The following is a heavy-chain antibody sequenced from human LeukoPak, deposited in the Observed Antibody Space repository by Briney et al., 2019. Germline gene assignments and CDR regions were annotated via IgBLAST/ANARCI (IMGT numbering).Heavy chain of an antibody. CDR2: INHSGST. V-gene: IGHV4-34*01. CDR3: ARGRYPHS. CDR1: GESFSGYY. J-gene: IGHJ4*02. D-gene: IGHD1-26*01. Sequence: SETLSLTCAVYGESFSGYYWSWIRQPPGKGLEWIGEINHSGSTNYNPSLKSRVTISVDTSKNQCSLKLSSVTAADTAVDYCARGRYPHSWGQGTLVTVSS.